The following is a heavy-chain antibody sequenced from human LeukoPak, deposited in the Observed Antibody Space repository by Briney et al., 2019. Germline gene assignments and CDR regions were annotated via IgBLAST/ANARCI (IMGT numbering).Heavy chain of an antibody. Sequence: PGGSLRLSCAASGFTFSSYSMNWVRQAPGKGLEWVSFISSSSSYIYYADSVKGRFTISRDNAKNSLYLQMNSLRAEDTAMYYCARDAGAGWELLGRNDYWGQGTLVTVSS. D-gene: IGHD1-26*01. V-gene: IGHV3-21*01. CDR1: GFTFSSYS. J-gene: IGHJ4*02. CDR3: ARDAGAGWELLGRNDY. CDR2: ISSSSSYI.